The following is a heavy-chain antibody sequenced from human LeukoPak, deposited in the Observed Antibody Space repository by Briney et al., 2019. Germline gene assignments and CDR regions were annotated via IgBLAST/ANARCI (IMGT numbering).Heavy chain of an antibody. V-gene: IGHV4-59*08. J-gene: IGHJ4*02. D-gene: IGHD4-17*01. CDR3: ARLYGEVFDY. CDR2: IYYSGST. Sequence: PSEALSLTCTVSGGSISSYYWSWLRQPPGKGLEWIGYIYYSGSTNYNPSLKSRVTISVDTSKNQFSLKLSSVTAADTAVYYCARLYGEVFDYWGQGTLVTVSS. CDR1: GGSISSYY.